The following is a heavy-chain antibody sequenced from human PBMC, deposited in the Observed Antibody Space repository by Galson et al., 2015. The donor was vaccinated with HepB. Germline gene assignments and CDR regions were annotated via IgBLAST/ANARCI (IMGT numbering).Heavy chain of an antibody. CDR3: ARGREYQVLYCKACYYYYMDV. V-gene: IGHV3-21*04. D-gene: IGHD2-2*02. CDR2: ISHRNNYV. J-gene: IGHJ6*03. Sequence: SLRLSCAASGFSFSSYTMNWVRQAPGKGLEWVASISHRNNYVDYSDSVRGRFTISRDDAKNSLNLHMNSLRAEDSAVYYCARGREYQVLYCKACYYYYMDVWGKGTTVTVSS. CDR1: GFSFSSYT.